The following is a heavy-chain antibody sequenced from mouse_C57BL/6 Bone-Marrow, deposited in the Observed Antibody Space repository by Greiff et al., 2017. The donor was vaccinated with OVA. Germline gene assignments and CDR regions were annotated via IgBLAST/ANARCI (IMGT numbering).Heavy chain of an antibody. D-gene: IGHD1-1*01. J-gene: IGHJ4*01. V-gene: IGHV5-4*03. CDR1: GFTFSSYA. CDR3: ARAGSSPLYYAMDY. CDR2: ISDGGSYT. Sequence: DVKLVESGGGLVKPGGSLKLSCAASGFTFSSYAMSWVRQTPEKRLEWVATISDGGSYTYYPDNVTGRFTISRDNAKNNLYLQMSHLKSEDTAMYYCARAGSSPLYYAMDYWGQGTSVTVSS.